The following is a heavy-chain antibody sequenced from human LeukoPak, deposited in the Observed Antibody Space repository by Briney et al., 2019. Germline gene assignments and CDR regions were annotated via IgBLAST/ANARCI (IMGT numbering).Heavy chain of an antibody. Sequence: PGGSLRLSCAASGFTFSDYYMCWIRQAPGKGLQWVSYMSSSGSTIYYADSVKGRFTISRGNAKNSLYLQMTRLRAEDTAVYYGARGRGFSNYYYMDVWGKGTTVTVSS. V-gene: IGHV3-11*01. CDR2: MSSSGSTI. CDR1: GFTFSDYY. CDR3: ARGRGFSNYYYMDV. J-gene: IGHJ6*03.